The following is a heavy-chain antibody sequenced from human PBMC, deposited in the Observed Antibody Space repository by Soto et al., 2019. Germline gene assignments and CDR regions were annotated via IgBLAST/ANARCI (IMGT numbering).Heavy chain of an antibody. V-gene: IGHV1-69*12. CDR1: GGTFSSSA. Sequence: QVQLVQSGAEVKKPGSSVKVSCKASGGTFSSSAISWVRQAPGQGLEWMGGIIPIFGTANYAQKFQGRVTITADEATSKGYMELSSMRSEDTAVYYCASGLDLHYYYVMDVWGQGTTVTVSS. J-gene: IGHJ6*02. D-gene: IGHD1-7*01. CDR2: IIPIFGTA. CDR3: ASGLDLHYYYVMDV.